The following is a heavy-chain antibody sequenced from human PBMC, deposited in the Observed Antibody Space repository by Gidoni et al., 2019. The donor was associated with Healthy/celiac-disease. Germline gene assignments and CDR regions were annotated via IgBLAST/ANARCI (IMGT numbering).Heavy chain of an antibody. CDR1: GFPFSSYA. CDR2: ISGSGGST. J-gene: IGHJ4*02. CDR3: AKEQYYYDISGYSN. V-gene: IGHV3-23*01. D-gene: IGHD3-22*01. Sequence: EVPLLESGGGLVQPGGSLRLSCAASGFPFSSYAMSWVRQAPGKGLEWVSAISGSGGSTYYADSVKGRFTISRDNSKNTLYLQMNSLRAEDTAVYYCAKEQYYYDISGYSNWGQGTLVTVSS.